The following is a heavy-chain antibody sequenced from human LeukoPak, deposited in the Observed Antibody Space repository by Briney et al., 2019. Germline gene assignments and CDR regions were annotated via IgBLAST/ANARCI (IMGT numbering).Heavy chain of an antibody. CDR3: ARVSSYYDSRRGRIDWFDP. V-gene: IGHV4-61*02. Sequence: PSQTLSLTCTVSGGSISSGSYYWSWIRQPAGKGLEWIGRIYTSGSTNYNPSLKSRVTISVDTSKNQFSLKLSSVTAADTAVYYCARVSSYYDSRRGRIDWFDPWGQGTLVTVSS. J-gene: IGHJ5*02. CDR1: GGSISSGSYY. CDR2: IYTSGST. D-gene: IGHD3-22*01.